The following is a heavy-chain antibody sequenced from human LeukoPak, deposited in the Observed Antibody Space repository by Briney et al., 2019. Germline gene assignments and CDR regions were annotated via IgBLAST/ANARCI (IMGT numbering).Heavy chain of an antibody. Sequence: GGSLRLSCAASGFTFSRHPMSWVRQAPGKGLEWVANINEDGSEKYYADSVEGRFSVSRDNAKNSLYVQMNSLKAEDTAVYYCARWRWLQSEFDYWGQGALVTVSS. CDR2: INEDGSEK. J-gene: IGHJ4*02. CDR3: ARWRWLQSEFDY. CDR1: GFTFSRHP. D-gene: IGHD5-24*01. V-gene: IGHV3-7*01.